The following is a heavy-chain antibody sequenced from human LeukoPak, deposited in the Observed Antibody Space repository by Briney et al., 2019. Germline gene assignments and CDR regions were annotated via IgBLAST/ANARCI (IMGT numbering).Heavy chain of an antibody. CDR2: ISFDGSNK. D-gene: IGHD4-17*01. V-gene: IGHV3-30*04. CDR3: ARDADGDYDY. CDR1: GFTFSSYA. Sequence: GGSLRLSCAASGFTFSSYAVHWVRQAPGKGLEWVAVISFDGSNKWYADSVKGRFTISRDNAKNTLYLQMNSLRAEDTAVYYCARDADGDYDYWGQGTLVTVSS. J-gene: IGHJ4*02.